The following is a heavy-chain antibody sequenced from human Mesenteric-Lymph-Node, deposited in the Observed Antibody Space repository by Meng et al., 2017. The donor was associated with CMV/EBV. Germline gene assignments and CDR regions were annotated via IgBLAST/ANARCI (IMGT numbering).Heavy chain of an antibody. CDR3: ARDCHDFWRGFDY. CDR2: IKQDGSET. J-gene: IGHJ4*02. V-gene: IGHV3-7*01. D-gene: IGHD3-3*01. CDR1: GFTISDAW. Sequence: GGSLRLSCAVSGFTISDAWMSWVRQAPGKGLEWVGNIKQDGSETYYVDSVKGRFTISRDNAKNSLYLQMNSLRAEDTAVYYCARDCHDFWRGFDYWGQGTMVTVSS.